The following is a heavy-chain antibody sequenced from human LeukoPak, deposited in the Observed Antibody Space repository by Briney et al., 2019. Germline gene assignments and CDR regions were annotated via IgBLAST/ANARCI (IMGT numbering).Heavy chain of an antibody. D-gene: IGHD3-10*01. Sequence: SETLSLTCAVYGGSFSGYYWSWIRQPPGKGLEWIGEINHSGSTNYNPSLKSRVTISVDTSKNQFSLKLSSVTAADTAVYYCARGTRLLWFGELSFDYWGQGTPVTVSS. V-gene: IGHV4-34*01. J-gene: IGHJ4*02. CDR2: INHSGST. CDR3: ARGTRLLWFGELSFDY. CDR1: GGSFSGYY.